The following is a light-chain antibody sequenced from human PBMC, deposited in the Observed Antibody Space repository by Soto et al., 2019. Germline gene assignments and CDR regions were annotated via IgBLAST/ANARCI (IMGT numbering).Light chain of an antibody. Sequence: EIVLTQSPATLSLSPGETATLSCGASQRVSSTYIAWYQQRPGLAPRLLMYDASFRAPGIPDRFSGSGSGTDFTLTISRLEPEDFAVYYWQLYGNWFTFGGGTKVEIK. CDR2: DAS. CDR1: QRVSSTY. CDR3: QLYGNWFT. J-gene: IGKJ4*01. V-gene: IGKV3D-20*01.